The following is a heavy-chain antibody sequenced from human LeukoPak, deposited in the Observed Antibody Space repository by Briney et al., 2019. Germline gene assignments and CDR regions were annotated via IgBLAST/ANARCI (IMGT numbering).Heavy chain of an antibody. CDR2: IKQDGSEK. CDR1: GFTFSSYW. Sequence: GGSLRLSCAASGFTFSSYWMSWVRQAPGKGLEWVANIKQDGSEKYYVDSVKGRFTISRDNAKNSLYLQMNSLRAEDTAVYYCARVGLKWELLYAFDIWGQGTMVTVSS. D-gene: IGHD1-26*01. V-gene: IGHV3-7*01. J-gene: IGHJ3*02. CDR3: ARVGLKWELLYAFDI.